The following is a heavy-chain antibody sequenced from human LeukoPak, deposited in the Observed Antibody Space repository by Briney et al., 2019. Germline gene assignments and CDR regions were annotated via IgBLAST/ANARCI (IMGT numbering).Heavy chain of an antibody. J-gene: IGHJ6*03. V-gene: IGHV3-74*03. CDR2: INEHGTDS. CDR3: AKDLGGVNSYYYMDV. CDR1: GFTFSGHW. Sequence: GGSLRLSCTASGFTFSGHWIHWVRQAPGMALVWVSRINEHGTDSMYAESVKGRFTISRDNAKNTVYLQMNSLRAEDTAVYYCAKDLGGVNSYYYMDVWGKGTTVTVSS. D-gene: IGHD3-16*01.